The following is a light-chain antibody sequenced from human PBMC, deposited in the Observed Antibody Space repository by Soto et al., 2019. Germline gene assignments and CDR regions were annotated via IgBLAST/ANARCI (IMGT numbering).Light chain of an antibody. J-gene: IGLJ2*01. CDR1: SSNIGNNY. CDR3: GTWYSGLAVVL. CDR2: DND. V-gene: IGLV1-51*01. Sequence: QSVLTQPPSVSAAPGQKVTISCSGSSSNIGNNYVSWYQQLPGTAPKLLINDNDKRPSGIPDRFSGSKSGTSATLGITGLQTGDEADYFCGTWYSGLAVVLFGGGTKVTVL.